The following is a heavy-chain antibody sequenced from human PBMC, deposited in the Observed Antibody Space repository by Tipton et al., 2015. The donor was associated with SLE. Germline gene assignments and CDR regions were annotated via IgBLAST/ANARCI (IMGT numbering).Heavy chain of an antibody. CDR2: IFHTGTT. D-gene: IGHD3-10*01. CDR1: GFTFRDYP. J-gene: IGHJ6*03. CDR3: AGDVMGRTTTDRGTYQYYYYMDF. V-gene: IGHV4-34*12. Sequence: LRLSCAASGFTFRDYPMHWVRPAPGKGLEWIGTIFHTGTTYYNPSLKSRVTISVDTSKNQFSLKLSSVTAADTAVYYCAGDVMGRTTTDRGTYQYYYYMDFWGKGTTVTVSS.